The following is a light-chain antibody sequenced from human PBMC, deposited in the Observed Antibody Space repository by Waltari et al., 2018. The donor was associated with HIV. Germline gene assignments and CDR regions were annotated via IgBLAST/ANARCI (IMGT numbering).Light chain of an antibody. V-gene: IGKV1-39*01. CDR1: QSISTY. CDR3: QQSYSTPGT. Sequence: DIQMTQSPSSLSASVGDRVTITCRASQSISTYLNWYHQQPGKAPKLLIYAASNLQTGVPSRFSGSGSVTDFTLTINSLQPEDLGIYYCQQSYSTPGTFGQGTKVEIK. J-gene: IGKJ1*01. CDR2: AAS.